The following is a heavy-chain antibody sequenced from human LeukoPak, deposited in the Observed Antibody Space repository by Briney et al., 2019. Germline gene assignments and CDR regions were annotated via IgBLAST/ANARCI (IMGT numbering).Heavy chain of an antibody. CDR3: AKDAAGETSGRYSTNYFYYYYMDV. CDR1: GFIFSDYG. V-gene: IGHV3-30*02. CDR2: IRYDGSNK. D-gene: IGHD1-26*01. J-gene: IGHJ6*03. Sequence: PGGSLRLSCAASGFIFSDYGMYWVRQAPGKGLEWVAFIRYDGSNKYHAESVKGRFSISRDNPKNTLHLHMNSLRAEDTAVYYCAKDAAGETSGRYSTNYFYYYYMDVWGKGTTVTVSS.